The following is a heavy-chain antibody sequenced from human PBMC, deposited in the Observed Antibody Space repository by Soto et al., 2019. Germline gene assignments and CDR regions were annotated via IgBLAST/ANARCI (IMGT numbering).Heavy chain of an antibody. CDR3: ARDHGKAFDI. Sequence: QVQLQQSGPGLVKPSQTLSLTCTVSGGSINTGGYYWSWIRQHPGKGLEWIGYIYFSGNTYYNPYLKSRVTISVDKSKSQFSLKLSAVTAADTAVYYCARDHGKAFDIWGQGTMVTVSS. V-gene: IGHV4-31*03. CDR1: GGSINTGGYY. J-gene: IGHJ3*02. CDR2: IYFSGNT.